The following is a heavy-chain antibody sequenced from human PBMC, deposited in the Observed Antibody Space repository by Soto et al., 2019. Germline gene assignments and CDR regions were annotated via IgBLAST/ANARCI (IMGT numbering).Heavy chain of an antibody. V-gene: IGHV1-18*04. CDR1: GYTFTSYG. CDR2: ISGYNGNT. Sequence: QVQLVQSGAEVKKPGASVKVSCKASGYTFTSYGISWVRQAPGQGLEWMGWISGYNGNTDYAQKFQGRVTMTTDTSTSTAYMDLRSLRSDDTAVYYCARARPFSTSWEPIDYWGQGTLVTVSS. D-gene: IGHD6-13*01. J-gene: IGHJ4*02. CDR3: ARARPFSTSWEPIDY.